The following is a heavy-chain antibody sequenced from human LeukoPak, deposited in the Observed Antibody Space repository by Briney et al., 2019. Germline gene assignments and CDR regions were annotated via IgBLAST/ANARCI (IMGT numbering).Heavy chain of an antibody. CDR1: GFTFSSYW. CDR3: ARAPYSSGWYPDY. D-gene: IGHD6-19*01. V-gene: IGHV3-74*01. J-gene: IGHJ4*02. CDR2: INSDGSST. Sequence: GGSLRLSWAASGFTFSSYWMHWVRQAPGKGLVWVSRINSDGSSTSYADSVKGRFTISRDNAKNTLYLQMNSLRAEDTAVYYCARAPYSSGWYPDYWGQGTLVTVSS.